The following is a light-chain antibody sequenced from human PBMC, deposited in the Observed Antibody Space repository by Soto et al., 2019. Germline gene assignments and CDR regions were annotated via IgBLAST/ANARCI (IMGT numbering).Light chain of an antibody. J-gene: IGKJ5*01. V-gene: IGKV1-9*01. CDR3: LQHNSYPFT. Sequence: IQLTQSPSSLSASVGDRVTITCRASQDVSDYLAWYQHAPGKAPNLLIYAAYTLQSGVPSRFSGSGSGTDFTLTISSLQPEDLAVYYCLQHNSYPFTFGQGTRLEIK. CDR2: AAY. CDR1: QDVSDY.